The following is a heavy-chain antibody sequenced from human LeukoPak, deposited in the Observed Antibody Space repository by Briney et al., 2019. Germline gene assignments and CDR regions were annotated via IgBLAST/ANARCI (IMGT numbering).Heavy chain of an antibody. Sequence: GGSLRLSCAASGFTFSDYYMSWIRQAPGKGLEWVSYISSSGSTIYYADSVKGRFTISRDNAKNSLYLQMNSLRAEDTAVYYCAREGYCSSTSCYRPRNYYYGMDVWGQGTTVTVSS. V-gene: IGHV3-11*04. J-gene: IGHJ6*02. D-gene: IGHD2-2*01. CDR2: ISSSGSTI. CDR3: AREGYCSSTSCYRPRNYYYGMDV. CDR1: GFTFSDYY.